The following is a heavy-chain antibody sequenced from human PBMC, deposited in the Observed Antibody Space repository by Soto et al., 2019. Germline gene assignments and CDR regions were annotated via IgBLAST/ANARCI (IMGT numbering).Heavy chain of an antibody. V-gene: IGHV3-23*01. J-gene: IGHJ4*02. CDR1: GFTFSSYA. Sequence: GGSLRLSCAASGFTFSSYAMSWVRQAPGKGLEWVSAISGSGGSTYYADSVKGWFTISRDNSKNTLYLQMNSLRAEDTAVYYCAKVGYYDSSGYLRPGSFDYWGQGTLVTVSS. D-gene: IGHD3-22*01. CDR2: ISGSGGST. CDR3: AKVGYYDSSGYLRPGSFDY.